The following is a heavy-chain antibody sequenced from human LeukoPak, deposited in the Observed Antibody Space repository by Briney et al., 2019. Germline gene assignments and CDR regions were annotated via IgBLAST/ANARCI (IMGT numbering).Heavy chain of an antibody. D-gene: IGHD4-23*01. CDR3: ARGIFYGGRNQYIWFDL. CDR2: IYYSERT. V-gene: IGHV4-39*01. J-gene: IGHJ5*02. Sequence: PSETLSLTCSVSGGSISSNSYYWGWIRQPPGKGLEWIGSIYYSERTYYNPSLKSRVTISVDATKNQFSLRLTSVTAADTAVYYCARGIFYGGRNQYIWFDLWGQGTLVTVSS. CDR1: GGSISSNSYY.